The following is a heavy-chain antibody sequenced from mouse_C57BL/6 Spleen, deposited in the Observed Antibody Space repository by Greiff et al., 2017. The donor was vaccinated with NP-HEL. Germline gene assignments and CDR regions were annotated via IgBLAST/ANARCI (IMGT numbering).Heavy chain of an antibody. CDR1: GYTFTDYE. V-gene: IGHV1-15*01. CDR3: TKITTVVAPYYYAMDY. D-gene: IGHD1-1*01. J-gene: IGHJ4*01. Sequence: QVQLQQSGAELVRPGASVTLSCKASGYTFTDYEMHWVKQTPVHGLEWIGAIDPETGGTAYNQKFKGKAILTADKSSSTAYMELRSLTSEDSAVYYCTKITTVVAPYYYAMDYWGQGTSVTVSS. CDR2: IDPETGGT.